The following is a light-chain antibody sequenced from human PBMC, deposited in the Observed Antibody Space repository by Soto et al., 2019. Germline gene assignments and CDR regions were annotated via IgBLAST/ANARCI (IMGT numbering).Light chain of an antibody. CDR2: YDS. CDR1: NIGSQS. V-gene: IGLV3-21*04. J-gene: IGLJ1*01. CDR3: QVWDRETDHAV. Sequence: SYELTQSPSVSVSPGRTARITGGGHNIGSQSVHWYQQKPGRPPVVVIYYDSERPSGIPERLSGSNSGNTATLTISRAEAGDEADYYCQVWDRETDHAVFGTGTKLTVL.